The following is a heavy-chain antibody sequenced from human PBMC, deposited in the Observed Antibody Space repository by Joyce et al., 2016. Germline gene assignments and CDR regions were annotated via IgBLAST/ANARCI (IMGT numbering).Heavy chain of an antibody. Sequence: EVQLVESGGGLVQPGGSLRLSCVASGLTFSDYSMNWFRQAPGNGLEWVSYIKSGSSSIYYADSVKGRFTISRDNAKNSLYLQMNSLGAEDTAVYYCAVRAGTYSFDCWGQGTLVTVSS. CDR1: GLTFSDYS. V-gene: IGHV3-48*04. J-gene: IGHJ4*02. D-gene: IGHD1-1*01. CDR3: AVRAGTYSFDC. CDR2: IKSGSSSI.